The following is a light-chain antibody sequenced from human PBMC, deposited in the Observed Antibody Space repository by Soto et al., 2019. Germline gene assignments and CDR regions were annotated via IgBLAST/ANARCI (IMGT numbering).Light chain of an antibody. J-gene: IGLJ2*01. CDR3: AGWDASLSGHVV. Sequence: QAVVTQPPSASGTPGQRVTISCSGSSSNIGSSYVYWYQQLPGTAPKLVIFRNNQRPSGVPGRFSGSKSGTSASLAISGLRSEDEADYYCAGWDASLSGHVVFGGGTKLTVL. CDR2: RNN. V-gene: IGLV1-47*01. CDR1: SSNIGSSY.